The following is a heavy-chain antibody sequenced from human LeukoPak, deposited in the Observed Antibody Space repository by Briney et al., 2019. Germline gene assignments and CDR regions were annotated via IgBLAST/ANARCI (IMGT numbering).Heavy chain of an antibody. CDR2: ISSASGTI. CDR3: ARSTELSDPYFYYGMDV. Sequence: SGGSLRLSCAASGFSFRSFEMSWVRQAPGKGLECLAYISSASGTIYHADSVKGRFTISRDNANNSLYLQMNSLRAEDTAIYYCARSTELSDPYFYYGMDVWGQGTTVTVSS. V-gene: IGHV3-48*03. D-gene: IGHD1-26*01. CDR1: GFSFRSFE. J-gene: IGHJ6*02.